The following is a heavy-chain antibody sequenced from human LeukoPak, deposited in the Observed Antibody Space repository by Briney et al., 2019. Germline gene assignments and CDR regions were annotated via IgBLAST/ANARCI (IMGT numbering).Heavy chain of an antibody. CDR2: IYYSGST. J-gene: IGHJ4*02. CDR3: AGSSGSYYPFYFDY. V-gene: IGHV4-59*08. D-gene: IGHD3-10*01. Sequence: SETLSPTCTVSGGSISSYYWSWIRQPPGKGLEWIGYIYYSGSTNYNPSLKSRVTISVDTSKNQFSLKLSSVTAADTAVYYCAGSSGSYYPFYFDYWGQGTLVTVSS. CDR1: GGSISSYY.